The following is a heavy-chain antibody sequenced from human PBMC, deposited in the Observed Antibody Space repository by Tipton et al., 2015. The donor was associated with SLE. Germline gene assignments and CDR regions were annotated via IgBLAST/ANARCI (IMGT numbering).Heavy chain of an antibody. Sequence: TLSLTCTVSGGSISSYYWSWIRQPPGKGLEWIGYIYYSGSTNYNPSLKSRVPISVDTSKNQFSLKLSSVTAAATAVYYCARWAGPPVNFDYWGQGTLVAVSS. CDR3: ARWAGPPVNFDY. D-gene: IGHD6-19*01. J-gene: IGHJ4*02. CDR2: IYYSGST. V-gene: IGHV4-59*01. CDR1: GGSISSYY.